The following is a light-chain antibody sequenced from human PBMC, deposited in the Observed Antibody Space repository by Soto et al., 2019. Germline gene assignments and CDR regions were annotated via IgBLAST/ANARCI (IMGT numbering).Light chain of an antibody. V-gene: IGLV1-47*02. J-gene: IGLJ3*02. CDR3: AAWDDSLSAWV. Sequence: VLTQPPSASGTPGQRVTISCSGSSSNIGSNYVYWYQQLPGTAPKLLIYSNNQRPSGVPDRFSGSKSGTSASLAISGLRSEDEADYYCAAWDDSLSAWVFGGGTKVTVL. CDR1: SSNIGSNY. CDR2: SNN.